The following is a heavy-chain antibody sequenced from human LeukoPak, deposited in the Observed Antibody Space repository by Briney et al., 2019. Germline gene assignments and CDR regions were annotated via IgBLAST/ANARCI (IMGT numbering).Heavy chain of an antibody. CDR2: ISAYNGNT. Sequence: GASVKVSCKASGYTFTSYGISWVRQAPGQGLEWMGWISAYNGNTNYAQKLQGRVTMTTDISTSIAYMELRSLRSDDTALYYCARAPKDYGGISGAQTFDYWGQGTLVTVSS. V-gene: IGHV1-18*01. CDR3: ARAPKDYGGISGAQTFDY. J-gene: IGHJ4*02. CDR1: GYTFTSYG. D-gene: IGHD4-23*01.